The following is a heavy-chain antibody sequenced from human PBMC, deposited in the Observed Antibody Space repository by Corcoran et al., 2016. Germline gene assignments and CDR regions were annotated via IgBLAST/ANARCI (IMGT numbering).Heavy chain of an antibody. J-gene: IGHJ6*02. CDR1: GFTFSNAW. Sequence: EVQLVESGGGLVKPGGSLRLSCAASGFTFSNAWMNWVRQAPGKGLEWVGRIKSKTDGGTTDYAAPVKGRFTISRDDSKNTLYLQMNSLKTEDTAVYYCTTDRRVIAAAGYLHPYYYYGMDVWGQGTTVTVSS. D-gene: IGHD6-13*01. V-gene: IGHV3-15*07. CDR3: TTDRRVIAAAGYLHPYYYYGMDV. CDR2: IKSKTDGGTT.